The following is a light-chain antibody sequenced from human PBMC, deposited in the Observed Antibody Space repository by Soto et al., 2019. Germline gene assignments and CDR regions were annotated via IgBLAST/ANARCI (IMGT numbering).Light chain of an antibody. J-gene: IGKJ2*01. Sequence: DIQMTQSPSTLSASPGDRVMMTCRASRDIHTWLAWYQQKPGKAPELLIFEVYKLKSGVPSRFSGSECEIDCTLTINGLQPDDVANYYCQQYHSVPYTFGQGTKLEI. V-gene: IGKV1-5*03. CDR2: EVY. CDR1: RDIHTW. CDR3: QQYHSVPYT.